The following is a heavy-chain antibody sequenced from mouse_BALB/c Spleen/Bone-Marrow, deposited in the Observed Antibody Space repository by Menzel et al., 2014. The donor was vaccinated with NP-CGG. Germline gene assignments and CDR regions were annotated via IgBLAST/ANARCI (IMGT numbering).Heavy chain of an antibody. Sequence: VKLVESGPGLVAPSQSLSITCTVSGFSLTDYGVHWVRQPPGKGLEWLGIIGIGGGTNYNSAPMSRLSIDKDNSKSQVFLKMNSLQTDDTAMYYCARASYYYGSGYDYWGQGTTLTVSS. J-gene: IGHJ2*01. D-gene: IGHD1-1*01. V-gene: IGHV2-9*02. CDR1: GFSLTDYG. CDR3: ARASYYYGSGYDY. CDR2: IGIGGGT.